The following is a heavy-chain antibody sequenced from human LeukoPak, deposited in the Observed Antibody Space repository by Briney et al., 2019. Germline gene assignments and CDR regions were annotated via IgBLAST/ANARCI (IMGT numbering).Heavy chain of an antibody. V-gene: IGHV1-2*02. CDR3: ARGVASAGAKYFDQ. D-gene: IGHD6-13*01. CDR2: INPNTGGT. Sequence: ASVKVSCKASGYTFTGYYIHWVRQAPGQGLEWMGWINPNTGGTDYAQKFQGRVTMTRDTSISTVCMELSRLTSDDTAVYYCARGVASAGAKYFDQWGQGTLVTVSS. J-gene: IGHJ4*02. CDR1: GYTFTGYY.